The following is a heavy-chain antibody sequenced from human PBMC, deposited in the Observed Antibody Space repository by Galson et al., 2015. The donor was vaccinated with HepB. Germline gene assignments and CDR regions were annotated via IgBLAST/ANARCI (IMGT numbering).Heavy chain of an antibody. J-gene: IGHJ3*02. V-gene: IGHV3-11*01. Sequence: SLRLSCAASGFTFSDYYMSWIRQAPGKGLEWVSYISSSGSTIYYADSVKGRFTISRDNAKNSLYLQMNSLRAEDTAVYYCTTDARDYDFWSGSSGDAFDIWGQGTMVTVSS. CDR1: GFTFSDYY. CDR3: TTDARDYDFWSGSSGDAFDI. D-gene: IGHD3-3*01. CDR2: ISSSGSTI.